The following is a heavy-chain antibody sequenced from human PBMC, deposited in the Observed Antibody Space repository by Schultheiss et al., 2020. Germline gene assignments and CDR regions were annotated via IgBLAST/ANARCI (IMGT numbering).Heavy chain of an antibody. Sequence: GGSLRLSCAASGFTFSSYGMHWVRQAPGKGLEWVAVIWYDGSNKYYADSVKGRFTISRDNSKNTLYLQMNSLRAEDTAVYYCALQKQVYYYYALDVWGQGTTVTVSS. D-gene: IGHD2-21*02. CDR2: IWYDGSNK. CDR3: ALQKQVYYYYALDV. CDR1: GFTFSSYG. J-gene: IGHJ6*02. V-gene: IGHV3-33*01.